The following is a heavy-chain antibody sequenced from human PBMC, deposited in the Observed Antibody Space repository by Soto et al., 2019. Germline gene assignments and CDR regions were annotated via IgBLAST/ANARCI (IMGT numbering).Heavy chain of an antibody. D-gene: IGHD6-13*01. CDR2: TYYRSKWYN. CDR1: GDNVSSNSAA. Sequence: QVQLQQSGPGLVKPSQTLSLTCAISGDNVSSNSAAWNWIRQSPSRGLEWLGRTYYRSKWYNDYAVSVKSRITINPDTSKNQFSLQLNSVTPEDTAVYYCARAHARAVAAAGPVNWFDPWGQGTLVTVSS. CDR3: ARAHARAVAAAGPVNWFDP. V-gene: IGHV6-1*01. J-gene: IGHJ5*02.